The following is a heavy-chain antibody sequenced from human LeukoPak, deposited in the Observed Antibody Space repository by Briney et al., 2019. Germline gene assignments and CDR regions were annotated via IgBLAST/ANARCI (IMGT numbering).Heavy chain of an antibody. CDR1: GGSISSGSYY. J-gene: IGHJ4*02. CDR2: IYTSGST. D-gene: IGHD6-13*01. CDR3: ARVWGEQQLDRYFDY. V-gene: IGHV4-61*02. Sequence: SQTLSLTCTVSGGSISSGSYYWSWIRQPAGKGLEWIGRIYTSGSTNYNPSLKSRVTISVDTSKNQFSLKLSSVTAADTAVYYCARVWGEQQLDRYFDYWGQGTLVTVSS.